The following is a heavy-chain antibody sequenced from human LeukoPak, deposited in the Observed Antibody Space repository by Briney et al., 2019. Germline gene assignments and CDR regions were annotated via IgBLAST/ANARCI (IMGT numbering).Heavy chain of an antibody. J-gene: IGHJ4*02. V-gene: IGHV3-33*05. CDR2: IKYDGIQE. CDR3: ASGSLGHNYDSSGYEY. D-gene: IGHD3-22*01. Sequence: PGGSPRLSCAASGFSLSTYGMNWVRQAPGKGLEWVGGIKYDGIQEFYADSVKGRFTVSKDTSKNTLHLQMNSLRAEDTAVYYCASGSLGHNYDSSGYEYWGQGTLVTVSS. CDR1: GFSLSTYG.